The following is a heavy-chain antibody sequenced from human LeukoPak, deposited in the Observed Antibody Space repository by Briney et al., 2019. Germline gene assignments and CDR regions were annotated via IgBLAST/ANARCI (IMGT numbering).Heavy chain of an antibody. D-gene: IGHD3-10*01. CDR2: IYPGDSDT. CDR1: GYSFISHW. V-gene: IGHV5-51*01. Sequence: GESLTISCKASGYSFISHWIAWVRQTPGKGLEWMGIIYPGDSDTKYSPSFQGQVTISADKSIGTAYLQWSSLKASDTAMYYCAKGAGGSGSYYPYFWGQGTLVTVSS. CDR3: AKGAGGSGSYYPYF. J-gene: IGHJ4*02.